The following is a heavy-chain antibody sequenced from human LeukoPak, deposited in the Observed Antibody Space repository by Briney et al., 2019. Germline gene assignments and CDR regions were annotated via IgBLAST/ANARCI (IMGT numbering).Heavy chain of an antibody. Sequence: PGGSLRLSCAASGFTVSSSFMSWVRQAPGKGLEWVSIIYSGGSTYNVDSVRGRFTISRDNAKNSLYLQMNSLRAEDTAVYYCARDLAYGSGSSPLDYWGQGTLVTVSS. CDR3: ARDLAYGSGSSPLDY. J-gene: IGHJ4*02. V-gene: IGHV3-66*01. D-gene: IGHD3-10*01. CDR2: IYSGGST. CDR1: GFTVSSSF.